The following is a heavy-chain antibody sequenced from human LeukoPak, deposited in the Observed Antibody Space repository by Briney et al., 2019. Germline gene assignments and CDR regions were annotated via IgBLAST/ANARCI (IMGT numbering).Heavy chain of an antibody. CDR2: IYYSGST. CDR3: ARQGSSSSEYFDY. D-gene: IGHD6-13*01. CDR1: GGSISSYY. Sequence: SETLSLTCTVSGGSISSYYWSWIRQPPGKGLEWIGYIYYSGSTNYNPSLKSRVTISVDTSKNQFSLKLSSVTAVDTAMYYCARQGSSSSEYFDYWGQGTLVTVSS. J-gene: IGHJ4*02. V-gene: IGHV4-59*08.